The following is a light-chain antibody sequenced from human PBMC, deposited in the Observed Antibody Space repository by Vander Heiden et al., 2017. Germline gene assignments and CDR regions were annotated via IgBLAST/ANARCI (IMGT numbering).Light chain of an antibody. Sequence: VLTQSPGTLSLSPGQRAAVACRASQSLSSNYVSCYQQKPGKAPRLLLYGASSRATGIPDRFSGSGSGPDCTLTISRLEPEDVAVYYCQQYGRALTFGGGTKVE. J-gene: IGKJ4*01. CDR2: GAS. CDR1: QSLSSNY. CDR3: QQYGRALT. V-gene: IGKV3-20*01.